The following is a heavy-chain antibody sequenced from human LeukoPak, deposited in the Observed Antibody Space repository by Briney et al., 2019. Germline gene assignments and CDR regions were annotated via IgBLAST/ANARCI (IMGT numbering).Heavy chain of an antibody. J-gene: IGHJ4*02. V-gene: IGHV1-2*02. CDR1: GYTCTIHH. Sequence: ASVTLSFTASGYTCTIHHINWVRQAPGQGLEWMGWINPNSGGPSYAQKFQGRVTMTRDTSISTAYMELSSLISDDTAVYYCARDCGGNSVDYWGQGTLVTVSS. CDR2: INPNSGGP. D-gene: IGHD4-23*01. CDR3: ARDCGGNSVDY.